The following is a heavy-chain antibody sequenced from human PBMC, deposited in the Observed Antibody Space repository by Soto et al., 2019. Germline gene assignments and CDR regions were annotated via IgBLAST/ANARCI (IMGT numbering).Heavy chain of an antibody. CDR3: ARVINSGSQFDI. D-gene: IGHD1-26*01. J-gene: IGHJ3*02. Sequence: QVQLQESGPGLVKPSQTLSLTCTVSGGSISSGDYYWSWIRQPPGKGLEWIGYIYYSGSTYYNPSLKSRXXIXVGXSKNQFSLKLSSVTAADTAVYYCARVINSGSQFDIWGQGTMVTVSS. CDR1: GGSISSGDYY. V-gene: IGHV4-30-4*01. CDR2: IYYSGST.